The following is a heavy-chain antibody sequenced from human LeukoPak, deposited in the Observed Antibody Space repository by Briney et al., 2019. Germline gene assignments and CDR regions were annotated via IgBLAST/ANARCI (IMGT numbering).Heavy chain of an antibody. V-gene: IGHV3-30-3*01. CDR2: ISYDGSNK. Sequence: GRSLRLSCAASGFTISSYAMHWVRQAPGKGLEWVAVISYDGSNKYYADSVKGRFTISRDNSKNTLYLQMNSLRAEDTAVYYCAREFHYDSSGPFDYWGQGTLVTVSS. CDR1: GFTISSYA. D-gene: IGHD3-22*01. J-gene: IGHJ4*02. CDR3: AREFHYDSSGPFDY.